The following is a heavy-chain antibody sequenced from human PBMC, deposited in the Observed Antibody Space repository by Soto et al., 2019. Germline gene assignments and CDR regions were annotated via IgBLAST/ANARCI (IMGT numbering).Heavy chain of an antibody. CDR2: ISGSGGST. D-gene: IGHD4-17*01. Sequence: EVQLLESGGGLVQPGGSLRLSCAASGFTFSSYAMSWVRQAPGKGLEWVSAISGSGGSTYYADSVKGRFTISKDNSKNPLYLQMNNLRAEHTAVYYGAKEARDYRDYRNWYFDLWGRGTLVTVSS. V-gene: IGHV3-23*01. CDR3: AKEARDYRDYRNWYFDL. CDR1: GFTFSSYA. J-gene: IGHJ2*01.